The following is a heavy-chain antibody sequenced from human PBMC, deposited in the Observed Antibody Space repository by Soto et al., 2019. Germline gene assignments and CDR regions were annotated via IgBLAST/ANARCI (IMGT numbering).Heavy chain of an antibody. D-gene: IGHD3-9*01. J-gene: IGHJ5*02. CDR3: TRASILPNWFDP. Sequence: GGSRRLSCTASGFTFGDYAMSWFRQAPGKGLEWVGFIRSKAYGGTTEYAASVKGRFTISRDDSKSIAYLQMNSLKTEDTAVYYFTRASILPNWFDPWGQGTLVTVSS. CDR2: IRSKAYGGTT. V-gene: IGHV3-49*03. CDR1: GFTFGDYA.